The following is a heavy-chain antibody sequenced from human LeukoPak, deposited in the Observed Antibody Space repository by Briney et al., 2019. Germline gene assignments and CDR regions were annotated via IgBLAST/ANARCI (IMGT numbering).Heavy chain of an antibody. Sequence: PGGSLRLSCAASGVIISSYAMSWVRQAPGKGLEWVSAINGRGDNTYYADFVKGRFTISRDNSKSTVYLQMNSLRTEDTAVYYCAKDRVSPGFNWFDPRGQGTLVTVSS. CDR2: INGRGDNT. D-gene: IGHD2/OR15-2a*01. J-gene: IGHJ5*02. V-gene: IGHV3-23*01. CDR1: GVIISSYA. CDR3: AKDRVSPGFNWFDP.